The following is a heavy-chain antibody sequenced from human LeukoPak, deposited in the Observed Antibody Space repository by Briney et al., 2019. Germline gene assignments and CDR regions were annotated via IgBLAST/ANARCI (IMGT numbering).Heavy chain of an antibody. CDR1: GYTFTSYA. D-gene: IGHD4-17*01. J-gene: IGHJ3*02. V-gene: IGHV1-3*01. CDR3: ARGDYGAGAFDI. CDR2: INAGNGNT. Sequence: ASVKVSCKASGYTFTSYAMHWVRQAPGQRLEWMGWINAGNGNTKYSQKFQGRVTITRDTSASTAYMELSSLRSEDTAVYYCARGDYGAGAFDIWGQGTMVTVSS.